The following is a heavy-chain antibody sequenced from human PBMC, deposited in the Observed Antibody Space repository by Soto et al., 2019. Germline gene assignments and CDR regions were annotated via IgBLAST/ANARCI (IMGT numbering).Heavy chain of an antibody. CDR2: ISAYNGNI. Sequence: QVQLVQSGAEVKKPGASVKVSCKASGYTFTNYGISWVRQAPGQVLEWMGWISAYNGNINYAQKLQGRVTMTTDTSTSTAYMELRRLRSDDTAMYYCASSYCGGNCYSKLPLDYYYYGMDVWGQGTTVTVSS. CDR3: ASSYCGGNCYSKLPLDYYYYGMDV. J-gene: IGHJ6*02. CDR1: GYTFTNYG. V-gene: IGHV1-18*01. D-gene: IGHD2-21*02.